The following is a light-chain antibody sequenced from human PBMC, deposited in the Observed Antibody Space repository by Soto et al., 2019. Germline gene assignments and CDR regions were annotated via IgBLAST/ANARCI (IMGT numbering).Light chain of an antibody. V-gene: IGKV1-39*01. J-gene: IGKJ5*01. CDR2: DAT. CDR1: QSISSF. Sequence: DTQMTQSPSSLSASVGDRVTITCRASQSISSFLNWYQQKPGKAPKLLIYDATSLQHGVSSRFSGSGSGTDFTLTISSLQPEDFATYFCQQSYGTSITFGQGTRLEIK. CDR3: QQSYGTSIT.